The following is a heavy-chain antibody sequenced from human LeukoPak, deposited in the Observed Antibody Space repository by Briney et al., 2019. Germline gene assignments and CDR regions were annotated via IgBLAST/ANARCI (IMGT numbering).Heavy chain of an antibody. D-gene: IGHD1-1*01. CDR3: ATERERRITD. CDR2: IHPSGTT. V-gene: IGHV4-38-2*02. J-gene: IGHJ4*02. CDR1: GFSISLGYY. Sequence: SETLSLTCDVSGFSISLGYYWVWIRQPAGQGLEWIGSIHPSGTTFYNSSLNSRITMTIDAPKNQFSLRLSLVTAVDTAVYFCATERERRITDWGQGTLVSVSS.